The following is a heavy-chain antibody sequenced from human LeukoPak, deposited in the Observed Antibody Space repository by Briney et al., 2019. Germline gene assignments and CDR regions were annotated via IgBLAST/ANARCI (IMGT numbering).Heavy chain of an antibody. J-gene: IGHJ4*02. CDR2: IKRDGSEK. D-gene: IGHD4-17*01. V-gene: IGHV3-7*05. CDR3: ARNGDFVDY. Sequence: GGSLRLSCAASGFTFRSYWMSWVRLAPGKGLEWVANIKRDGSEKYYVDSVKGRFSISRDNAKNSLYLQMNSLRAEDTALYYCARNGDFVDYWGQGTPVTVSS. CDR1: GFTFRSYW.